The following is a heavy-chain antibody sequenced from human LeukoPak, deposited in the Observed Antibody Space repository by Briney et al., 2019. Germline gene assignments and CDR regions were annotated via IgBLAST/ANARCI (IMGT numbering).Heavy chain of an antibody. D-gene: IGHD3-22*01. CDR3: ARDPYYYHSSALYFDS. J-gene: IGHJ4*02. CDR1: GFTFNSYG. V-gene: IGHV3-23*01. CDR2: ISGSGDRT. Sequence: PGGTLRLSCAASGFTFNSYGMSWVRQAPGKGLEWASAISGSGDRTYYADSVKGRFTISRDNSKNTLYLQMNSLRAEDTAVYYCARDPYYYHSSALYFDSWGQGTLVTVSS.